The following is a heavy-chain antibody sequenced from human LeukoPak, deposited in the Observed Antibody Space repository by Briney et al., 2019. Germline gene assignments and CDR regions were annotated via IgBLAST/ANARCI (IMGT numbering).Heavy chain of an antibody. Sequence: SETLSLTCTVSGVSISSYYWSWIRQSPGKGLEWIGHIYYSRSPNYNPSLKSRVTISIDTSKNQFSLRLSSVTAADTAVYYCVSGLWEVPGCHWGQGTLVTVSS. CDR2: IYYSRSP. CDR3: VSGLWEVPGCH. V-gene: IGHV4-59*01. D-gene: IGHD1-26*01. CDR1: GVSISSYY. J-gene: IGHJ4*02.